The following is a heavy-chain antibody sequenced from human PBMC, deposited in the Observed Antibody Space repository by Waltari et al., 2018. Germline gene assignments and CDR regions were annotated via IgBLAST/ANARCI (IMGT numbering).Heavy chain of an antibody. V-gene: IGHV4-39*01. J-gene: IGHJ4*02. D-gene: IGHD6-13*01. CDR2: IYYSGST. CDR1: GGSISSSSYY. CDR3: ARHPIAAAGTLY. Sequence: QLQLQESGPGLVKPSETLSLTCTVSGGSISSSSYYWGWIRQPPGKGLEWIGSIYYSGSTDYNPSLKSRVTISVATSKNQFSLKLSSLTSADTSLYYCARHPIAAAGTLYWGLGTLVTVSS.